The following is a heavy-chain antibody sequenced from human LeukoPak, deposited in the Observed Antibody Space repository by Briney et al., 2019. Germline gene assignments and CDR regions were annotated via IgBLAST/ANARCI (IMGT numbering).Heavy chain of an antibody. V-gene: IGHV4-61*08. CDR1: GGSISSGGYY. CDR3: ARSRGPYGPDY. J-gene: IGHJ4*02. D-gene: IGHD3-10*01. Sequence: PSQTLSLTCTVSGGSISSGGYYWSWIRQPPGKGLEWIGYIYYSGSTNCNPSLKSRVTISVDTSKNQFSLKLSSVTAADTAVYYCARSRGPYGPDYWGQGTLVTVSS. CDR2: IYYSGST.